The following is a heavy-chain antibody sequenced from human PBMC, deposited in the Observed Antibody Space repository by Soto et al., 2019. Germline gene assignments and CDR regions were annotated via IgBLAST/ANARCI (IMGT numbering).Heavy chain of an antibody. CDR3: ARVSVMVVAGSGFDY. J-gene: IGHJ4*01. V-gene: IGHV4-38-2*02. CDR1: GYYISSGSY. CDR2: IYHGGTT. Sequence: AETLSLTCTVSGYYISSGSYWAWIRQPPGKGPEWIASIYHGGTTFYNPSLKSRITISVDTSNNTLSLKLTSVSAADTAVYYCARVSVMVVAGSGFDYWGHGTLVTVSS. D-gene: IGHD6-19*01.